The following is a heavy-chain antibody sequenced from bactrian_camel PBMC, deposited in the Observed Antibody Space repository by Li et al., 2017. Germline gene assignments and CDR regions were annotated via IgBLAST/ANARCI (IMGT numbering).Heavy chain of an antibody. CDR3: AADPQWAASLSRSLSTRDFSY. Sequence: HVQLVESGGGSVQAGGSLRLSCAFDAYTPANVRMAWFRQAPGKEREGLAVIRSDGILAYKESVRGRFTISGDIAKNTLYLEMTNLEPEDTAMYYCAADPQWAASLSRSLSTRDFSYWGQGTQATVS. J-gene: IGHJ6*01. CDR1: AYTPANVR. V-gene: IGHV3S55*01. D-gene: IGHD2*01. CDR2: IRSDGIL.